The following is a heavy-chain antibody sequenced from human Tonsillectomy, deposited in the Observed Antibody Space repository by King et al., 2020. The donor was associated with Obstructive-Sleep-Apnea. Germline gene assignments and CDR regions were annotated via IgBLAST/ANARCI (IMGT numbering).Heavy chain of an antibody. Sequence: DVQLVESGAEVKKPGESLRISCKGSGYSFTSYWISWVRQMPGKGLEWMGRIDPSDSYTNYTPSFQGHVTISADKSISTAYLQWSSLKASDTAMYYCARRSSSGWGAEYFQHWGQGTLVTVSS. CDR3: ARRSSSGWGAEYFQH. V-gene: IGHV5-10-1*01. CDR2: IDPSDSYT. CDR1: GYSFTSYW. J-gene: IGHJ1*01. D-gene: IGHD6-19*01.